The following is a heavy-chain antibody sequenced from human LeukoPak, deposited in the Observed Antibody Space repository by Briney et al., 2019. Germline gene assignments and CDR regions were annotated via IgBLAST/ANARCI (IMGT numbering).Heavy chain of an antibody. CDR1: GFTSSSYS. V-gene: IGHV3-21*01. J-gene: IGHJ5*02. CDR2: ISSSSSYI. CDR3: ARALYVPDWFDP. D-gene: IGHD3-16*01. Sequence: GGSLRLSCAAPGFTSSSYSMNWVRQAPGKGLEWVSSISSSSSYIYYADSVKGRFTISRDNAKNSLYLQMNSLRAEDTAVYYCARALYVPDWFDPWGQGTLVTVSS.